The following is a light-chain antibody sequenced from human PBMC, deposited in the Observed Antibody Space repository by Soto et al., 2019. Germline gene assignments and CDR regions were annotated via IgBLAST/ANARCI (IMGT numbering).Light chain of an antibody. V-gene: IGLV2-23*02. CDR3: CSYAGTRDV. Sequence: QSALTQPPSVSGSPGQSITISCTGTNSDIGNYKLVSWYQQHPGKAPKLMIYEVGKRPSGVSNRFSGSKSDNTASLTISGLQAEDEADYYCCSYAGTRDVFGGGTQLTVL. J-gene: IGLJ2*01. CDR2: EVG. CDR1: NSDIGNYKL.